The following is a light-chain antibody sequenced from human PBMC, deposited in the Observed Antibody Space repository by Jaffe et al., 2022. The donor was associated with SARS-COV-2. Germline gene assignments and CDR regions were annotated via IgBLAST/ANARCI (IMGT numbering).Light chain of an antibody. J-gene: IGKJ4*01. CDR1: QRIDNF. Sequence: EIVLTQSPATLSLSPGERATLSCRASQRIDNFLAWYQQMPGQAPRLLIYNASNRATGIPARFSGSGSGTDFTLTINSLEPEDFAVYFCQQRSDWPLTFGGGTKVEI. CDR2: NAS. V-gene: IGKV3-11*01. CDR3: QQRSDWPLT.